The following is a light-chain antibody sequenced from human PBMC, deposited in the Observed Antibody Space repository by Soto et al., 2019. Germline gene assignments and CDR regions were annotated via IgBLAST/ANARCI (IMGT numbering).Light chain of an antibody. CDR3: QQAYSFPYT. V-gene: IGKV1-12*01. CDR1: QGISSW. J-gene: IGKJ2*01. Sequence: DIPMTQSPSSVSASVGDRVTITCRASQGISSWLAWYQQKPGNAPKLLIHAVSSLQSGVPSRFSGSGSETDFTLTISSLQPEDIATYYCQQAYSFPYTFGQGTKLEIK. CDR2: AVS.